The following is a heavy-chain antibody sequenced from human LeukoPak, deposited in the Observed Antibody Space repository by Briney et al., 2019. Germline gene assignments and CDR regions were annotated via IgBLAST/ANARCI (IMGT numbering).Heavy chain of an antibody. D-gene: IGHD3-16*01. CDR3: ASRVMAVNGFDI. CDR2: IYGGGST. CDR1: GFTFSSNY. Sequence: GGSLRLSCAASGFTFSSNYMSWVRQAPGEGLEWVSVIYGGGSTYYADSVKGRFTISRDNSKNTLYLQINSLRAEDTAVYYCASRVMAVNGFDIWGQGTMVTVSS. J-gene: IGHJ3*02. V-gene: IGHV3-53*01.